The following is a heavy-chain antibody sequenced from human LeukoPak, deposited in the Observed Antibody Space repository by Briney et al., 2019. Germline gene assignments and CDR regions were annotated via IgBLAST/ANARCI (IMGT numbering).Heavy chain of an antibody. J-gene: IGHJ4*02. Sequence: GGSLRLSCAASGFTVSSNYMSWVRQAPGKGLEWVSILYSGGNTYYADSVKGRFTISRDNSKNMLYLQMNSLRAEDTAIYYCAREQPPGVYFDYWGQGTLVTVSS. D-gene: IGHD3-10*01. CDR3: AREQPPGVYFDY. CDR2: LYSGGNT. CDR1: GFTVSSNY. V-gene: IGHV3-53*01.